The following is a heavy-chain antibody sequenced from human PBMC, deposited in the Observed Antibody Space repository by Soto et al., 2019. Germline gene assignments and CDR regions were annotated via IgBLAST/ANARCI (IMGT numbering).Heavy chain of an antibody. Sequence: GASVKVSCKTSGYIFTTVFLHWMRQAPGQRVEWMGRINPADGNTLNSQKFLGRVSITTDTSASTTYMELTSLTSEDTAVFFCARGPSPGCFASWGQGTLVTVSS. CDR3: ARGPSPGCFAS. CDR2: INPADGNT. CDR1: GYIFTTVF. J-gene: IGHJ4*02. V-gene: IGHV1-3*01. D-gene: IGHD1-1*01.